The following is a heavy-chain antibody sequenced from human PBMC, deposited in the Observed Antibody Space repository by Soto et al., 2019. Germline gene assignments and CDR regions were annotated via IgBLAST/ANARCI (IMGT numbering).Heavy chain of an antibody. V-gene: IGHV1-2*04. CDR1: GDSFNDYY. D-gene: IGHD5-12*01. J-gene: IGHJ6*03. CDR2: INPNSGVT. Sequence: QVPLVQSGAEVRKPGASVTVSCRSSGDSFNDYYIHWVRQAPGXXXXWMGWINPNSGVTKYAQKFQGWVSMTRDTSIRTVYMQLSRLRSDDTAVYYCARESGGATATLDYYYFYMDVWGTGTTVTVSS. CDR3: ARESGGATATLDYYYFYMDV.